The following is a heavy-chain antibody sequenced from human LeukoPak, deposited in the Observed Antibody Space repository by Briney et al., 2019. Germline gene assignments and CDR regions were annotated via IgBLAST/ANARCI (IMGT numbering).Heavy chain of an antibody. CDR1: GYTFTGYY. J-gene: IGHJ4*02. CDR3: ARARAISGYEDFDY. V-gene: IGHV1-2*02. D-gene: IGHD5-12*01. Sequence: ASVKVSCKASGYTFTGYYMHWVRQAPGQGLEWMGWINPNSGGTNYAQKFQGRVTMTRDTSISTAYMELSRLRSDDTAVYYCARARAISGYEDFDYWGQGTLVTVSS. CDR2: INPNSGGT.